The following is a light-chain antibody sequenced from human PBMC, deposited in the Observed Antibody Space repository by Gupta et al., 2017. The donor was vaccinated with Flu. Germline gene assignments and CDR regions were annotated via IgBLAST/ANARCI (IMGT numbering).Light chain of an antibody. J-gene: IGLJ2*01. CDR2: GDS. Sequence: GAGYDVNWYQQNPGTAPKLLMFGDSNRPSGVPDRFSGSKSGTSASLDITGLQAEDEADYYCQSYDSSLGGNVVFGGGTKLTVL. V-gene: IGLV1-40*01. CDR3: QSYDSSLGGNVV. CDR1: GAGYD.